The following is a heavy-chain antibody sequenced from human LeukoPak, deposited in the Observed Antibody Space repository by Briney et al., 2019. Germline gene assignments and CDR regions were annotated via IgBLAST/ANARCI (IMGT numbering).Heavy chain of an antibody. V-gene: IGHV4-39*02. CDR2: IYYSGST. J-gene: IGHJ5*02. D-gene: IGHD1-26*01. CDR1: GGSISSSSYY. Sequence: SETLSLTCTVSGGSISSSSYYWGWIRQPPGKGLEWIGSIYYSGSTYYNPSLKSRVTISADTSKNQFSLKLSSVTAADTAVYYCAKEALIVGATLAWFDPWGQGTLVTVSS. CDR3: AKEALIVGATLAWFDP.